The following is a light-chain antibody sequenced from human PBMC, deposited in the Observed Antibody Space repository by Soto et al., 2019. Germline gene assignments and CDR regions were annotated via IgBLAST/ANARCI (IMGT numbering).Light chain of an antibody. CDR3: QQANSFPLT. CDR1: QGISNW. J-gene: IGKJ4*01. Sequence: DIQMTQSPSSVSASVGDRVSITCRASQGISNWLAWYQQKPGRAPKLLIYTGSSLQSGVPSRCSGTGSVTDFTLTISSLQPEDVATYYCQQANSFPLTFGGGTKVEMK. V-gene: IGKV1-12*01. CDR2: TGS.